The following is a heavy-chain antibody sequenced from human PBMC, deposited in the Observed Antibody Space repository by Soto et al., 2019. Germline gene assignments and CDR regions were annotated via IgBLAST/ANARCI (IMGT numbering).Heavy chain of an antibody. CDR1: GFTFSSYA. V-gene: IGHV3-30-3*01. CDR3: ARVGRLHYCDY. D-gene: IGHD4-17*01. J-gene: IGHJ4*02. CDR2: ISYEGSNK. Sequence: QVQLVESGGGVVQPGSSLRLSCAASGFTFSSYAMHWVRQAPGKGLEWVAVISYEGSNKYYADSVKGRLTISRDNSKNTLFLQMNSLRAEDTAVYYCARVGRLHYCDYWGQGTLVTVSS.